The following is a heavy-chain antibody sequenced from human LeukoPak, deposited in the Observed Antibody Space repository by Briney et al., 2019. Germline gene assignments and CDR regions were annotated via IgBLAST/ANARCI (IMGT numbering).Heavy chain of an antibody. Sequence: SETLSLTCTVSGGSISSSNYYWGWIRQPPGKGLEWIRSFYYSGNTYYNPSLKSRVTISVDTSKNQFSLKMSSVTAADTAVYYCARIGYSDSSGYYLSYYFGYWGQGTLVTVSS. D-gene: IGHD3-22*01. J-gene: IGHJ4*02. CDR3: ARIGYSDSSGYYLSYYFGY. CDR1: GGSISSSNYY. V-gene: IGHV4-39*01. CDR2: FYYSGNT.